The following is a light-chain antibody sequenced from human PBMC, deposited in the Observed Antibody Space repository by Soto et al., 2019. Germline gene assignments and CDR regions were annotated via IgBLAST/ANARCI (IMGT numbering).Light chain of an antibody. CDR3: QQYGSSPFT. Sequence: EIVLTQSPGTLSLSPGERATLSCRASQGVTTNFAWYQQKSGQSPRLLIYDVSIRATGVPARFSGTGSGTDFTLTISRLEPEDFAVYYCQQYGSSPFTFGQGTRLEIK. CDR2: DVS. CDR1: QGVTTN. V-gene: IGKV3-20*01. J-gene: IGKJ5*01.